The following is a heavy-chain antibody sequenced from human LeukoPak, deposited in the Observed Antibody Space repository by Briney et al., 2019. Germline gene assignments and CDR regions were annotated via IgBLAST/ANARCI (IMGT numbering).Heavy chain of an antibody. CDR2: MSGSGGSGT. V-gene: IGHV3-23*01. CDR3: AKGYYGGSATHFDS. J-gene: IGHJ4*02. D-gene: IGHD4-23*01. Sequence: GGSLRLSCAASGFTFSTYAMSWVRQAPGKGLERVSVMSGSGGSGTYYADSVKARFTISRDNSKNTLYLQMNSLRAEDTALYYCAKGYYGGSATHFDSWGQGTLVTVSS. CDR1: GFTFSTYA.